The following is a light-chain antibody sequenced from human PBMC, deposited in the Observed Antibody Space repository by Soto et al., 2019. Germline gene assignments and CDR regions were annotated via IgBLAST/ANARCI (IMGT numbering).Light chain of an antibody. V-gene: IGKV3-15*01. CDR2: GAS. Sequence: EIVPTQSPATLSVPQGETATLSCRASQSVSSNLAWYQQKPGQAPRLLIYGASTRATGIPARFSGSGSGTEFTLTISSLQSEDFAVYYCQQYNNWPPTFGQGTKVDI. CDR1: QSVSSN. CDR3: QQYNNWPPT. J-gene: IGKJ1*01.